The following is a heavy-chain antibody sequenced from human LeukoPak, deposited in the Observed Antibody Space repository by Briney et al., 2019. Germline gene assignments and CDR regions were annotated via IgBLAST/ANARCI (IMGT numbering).Heavy chain of an antibody. Sequence: GSLRLSCAASGFTFSSYAMSWVRQPPGKGLEWIGEINHSESTNYNPSLKSRVTVSVDTSKNQFSLKVRSVTDADTAVYYCARARGAVAIDYWGQGTLVTVSS. J-gene: IGHJ4*02. CDR2: INHSEST. V-gene: IGHV4-34*01. CDR1: GFTFSSYA. D-gene: IGHD6-19*01. CDR3: ARARGAVAIDY.